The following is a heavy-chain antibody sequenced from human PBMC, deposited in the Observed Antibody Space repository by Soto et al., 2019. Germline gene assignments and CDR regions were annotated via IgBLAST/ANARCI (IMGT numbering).Heavy chain of an antibody. J-gene: IGHJ4*02. CDR2: ISAYNGNT. V-gene: IGHV1-18*01. CDR3: ARAPFGYKSFHY. D-gene: IGHD3-16*01. Sequence: ASVKVSCKASGDTFTSYGISWVRQAPGQGLEWMGWISAYNGNTNYAQKLQGRVTMTTDTSTSTVYMELSSLRSEDTAVYYCARAPFGYKSFHYSDTGPLVTVSS. CDR1: GDTFTSYG.